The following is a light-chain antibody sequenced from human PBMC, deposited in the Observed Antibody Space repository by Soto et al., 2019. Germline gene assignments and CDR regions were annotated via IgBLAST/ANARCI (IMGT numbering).Light chain of an antibody. J-gene: IGKJ4*01. CDR2: AAS. V-gene: IGKV1-9*01. CDR1: QDISSS. CDR3: QQLRSYPST. Sequence: IQLTQSPSSLSASVGDRVTITCRANQDISSSLGWYQQKPGKAPKLLIYAASILQSGVPSRFSGSGFGTDFTLTISSLQAEDFASYFCQQLRSYPSTFGGGTKVEIK.